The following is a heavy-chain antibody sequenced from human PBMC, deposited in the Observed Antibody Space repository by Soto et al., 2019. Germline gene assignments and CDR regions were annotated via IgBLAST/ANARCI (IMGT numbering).Heavy chain of an antibody. CDR3: AKDQHYDFWSGPYYYYGMDV. J-gene: IGHJ6*02. D-gene: IGHD3-3*01. V-gene: IGHV3-23*01. CDR2: ISGSGGST. Sequence: PGGSLRLSCAASGFTFSSYAMSWVRQAPGKGLEWVSAISGSGGSTYYADSVKGRFTISRDNSKNTLYLQMNSLRAEDTAVYYCAKDQHYDFWSGPYYYYGMDVWGQGTTVTVSS. CDR1: GFTFSSYA.